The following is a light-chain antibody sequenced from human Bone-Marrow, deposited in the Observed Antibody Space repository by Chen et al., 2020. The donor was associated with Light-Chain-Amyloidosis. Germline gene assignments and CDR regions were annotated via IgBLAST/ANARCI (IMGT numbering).Light chain of an antibody. CDR2: AAS. V-gene: IGKV1-27*01. Sequence: DIPMTQSPSSLSASVGDRGTITCRASQCIRNSLAWYQHKPGKVPKLLIDAASTLQSGFPSRFSGSGSGTDFTLNISSRQPEDVETYYCKKYNIVPATFGGGTKVEIK. CDR3: KKYNIVPAT. CDR1: QCIRNS. J-gene: IGKJ4*01.